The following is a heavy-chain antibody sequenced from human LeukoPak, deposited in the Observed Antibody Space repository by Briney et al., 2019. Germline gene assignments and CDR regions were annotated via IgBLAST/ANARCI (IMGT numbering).Heavy chain of an antibody. CDR1: GFTFSSYW. D-gene: IGHD1-26*01. V-gene: IGHV3-7*01. Sequence: GGSLRLSCAASGFTFSSYWMTWVCQAPGKGLEWVANIKQDGSKEYYVDSVKGRFTISRDNAKNSLYLQMNSLRAEDTAVYYCARDSEWEPPDYWGQGTLVTVSS. J-gene: IGHJ4*02. CDR3: ARDSEWEPPDY. CDR2: IKQDGSKE.